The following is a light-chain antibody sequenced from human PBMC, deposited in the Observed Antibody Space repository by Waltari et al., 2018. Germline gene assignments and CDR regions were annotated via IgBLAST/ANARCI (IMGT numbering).Light chain of an antibody. CDR3: LRRSNCIT. J-gene: IGKJ5*01. CDR2: DAS. Sequence: EIVLTQSPATLSLSPGERATLSCRASQSVRSYLAWYQQKPGQAPRLLSYDASNRATCIPARLSGSGTLTDFTLAISSQKPEDFAVYCFLRRSNCITFVQGTRLEIK. V-gene: IGKV3-11*01. CDR1: QSVRSY.